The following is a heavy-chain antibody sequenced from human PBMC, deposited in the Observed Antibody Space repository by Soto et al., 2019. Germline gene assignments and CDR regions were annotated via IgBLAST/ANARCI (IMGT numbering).Heavy chain of an antibody. D-gene: IGHD3-3*01. V-gene: IGHV3-23*01. Sequence: PGGSLRLSCAASGFTFSIYAMSWVRHAPGKGLEWVSAISGSGGSTYYADSVKGRFTISRDNSKNTLYLQMNSLRAEDTAVYYCAKAGGFWSGYYQIDYWGQGTLVTVSS. CDR1: GFTFSIYA. CDR3: AKAGGFWSGYYQIDY. J-gene: IGHJ4*02. CDR2: ISGSGGST.